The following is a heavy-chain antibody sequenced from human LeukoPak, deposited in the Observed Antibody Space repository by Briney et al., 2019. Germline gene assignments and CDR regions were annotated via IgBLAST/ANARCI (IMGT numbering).Heavy chain of an antibody. CDR3: AIINHPDGRVY. CDR2: IYAGNSDA. V-gene: IGHV5-51*01. CDR1: GYPFTTSW. J-gene: IGHJ4*02. D-gene: IGHD5-24*01. Sequence: GESLKISCQGFGYPFTTSWIGWVRQLPGKGLEWTAIIYAGNSDAKYSPSFHGQVSISTDRSISTAYLHRSSLKASDTAIYYCAIINHPDGRVYWGQGTLVTVSS.